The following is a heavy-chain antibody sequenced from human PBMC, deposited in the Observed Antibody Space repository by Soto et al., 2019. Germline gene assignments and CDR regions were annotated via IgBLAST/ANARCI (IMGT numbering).Heavy chain of an antibody. J-gene: IGHJ6*02. V-gene: IGHV4-30-2*01. D-gene: IGHD1-26*01. CDR2: IYHSGST. CDR3: ARDRREKYYYYGMDV. CDR1: GGSISSGGYS. Sequence: SETLSLTCAVSGGSISSGGYSWSWIRQPPGKGLEWIGYIYHSGSTYYNPSLKSRVTISVDRSKNQFSLKLSSVTAADTAVYYCARDRREKYYYYGMDVWGQGTTVTVSS.